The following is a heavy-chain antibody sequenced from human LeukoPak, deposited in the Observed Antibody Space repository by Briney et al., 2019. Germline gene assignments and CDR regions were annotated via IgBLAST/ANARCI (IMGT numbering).Heavy chain of an antibody. CDR1: GVTFNSYG. V-gene: IGHV3-33*01. CDR3: AREHTTVTSLLDY. D-gene: IGHD4-17*01. CDR2: IWYDGINK. Sequence: PGGSLRLSCAASGVTFNSYGIHWVRQAPGKGLEWGAVIWYDGINKYYADSVKGRFTISRDSSKNTMYLQMNSLRAEDTAVYYCAREHTTVTSLLDYWGQGTLVTVSS. J-gene: IGHJ4*02.